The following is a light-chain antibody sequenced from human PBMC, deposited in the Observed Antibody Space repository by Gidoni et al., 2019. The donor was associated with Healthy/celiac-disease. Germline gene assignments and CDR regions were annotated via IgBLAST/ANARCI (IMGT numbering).Light chain of an antibody. V-gene: IGKV3-11*01. J-gene: IGKJ1*01. CDR3: QQRSNWPPWT. CDR2: DAT. Sequence: EIVLTQSQATLSLAPGERATLSCRASPSVSSFLAWYPQKPGQAPRLLIYDATNRATGIPSRFRGSWSGTDFPLTISSPEPEDFSVYYCQQRSNWPPWTFXXXTKVEIK. CDR1: PSVSSF.